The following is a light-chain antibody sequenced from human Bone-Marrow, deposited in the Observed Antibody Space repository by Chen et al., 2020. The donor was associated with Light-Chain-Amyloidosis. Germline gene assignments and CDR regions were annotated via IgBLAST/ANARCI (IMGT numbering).Light chain of an antibody. V-gene: IGKV3-20*01. J-gene: IGKJ2*02. CDR2: GAS. CDR1: QSVSSTY. Sequence: DIVLTQSPGTLSWSPGGRATLSCRASQSVSSTYLAWYQQKPGQGPRLLIYGASTRATGIPDRFSGSGSGTDFTLTISRLEPEDFAVYYCHLYGRSPPCTFGQGTKLEI. CDR3: HLYGRSPPCT.